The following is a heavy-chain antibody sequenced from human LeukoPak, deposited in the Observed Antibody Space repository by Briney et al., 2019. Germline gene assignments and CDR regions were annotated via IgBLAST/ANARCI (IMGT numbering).Heavy chain of an antibody. CDR1: GGSFSGYY. V-gene: IGHV4-34*01. Sequence: SETLSLTCAVYGGSFSGYYWSWIRQPPGKGLEWIGEINHGGSTNYNPSLKSRVTISVDTSKNQFSLKLSSVTAADTAVYYCARGRKGSTIFGVVIHSDYGMDVWGQGTTVTVSS. CDR3: ARGRKGSTIFGVVIHSDYGMDV. D-gene: IGHD3-3*01. CDR2: INHGGST. J-gene: IGHJ6*02.